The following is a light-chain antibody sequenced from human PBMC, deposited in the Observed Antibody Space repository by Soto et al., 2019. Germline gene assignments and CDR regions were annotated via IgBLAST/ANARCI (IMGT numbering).Light chain of an antibody. CDR1: QSINSE. CDR3: QQGHNWPLT. Sequence: EIVMTQSPATLSLSPGERAALSCRASQSINSELAWYQQKPGQPPRLLIYGASTRATGVPARFTGSEXGSXXXXXXXGLQSEDFAVYYCQQGHNWPLTFGQGTRLEI. CDR2: GAS. J-gene: IGKJ2*01. V-gene: IGKV3-15*01.